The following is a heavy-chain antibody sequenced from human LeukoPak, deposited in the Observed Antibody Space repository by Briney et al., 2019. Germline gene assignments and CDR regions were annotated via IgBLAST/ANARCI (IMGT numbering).Heavy chain of an antibody. D-gene: IGHD5-12*01. CDR2: IRSKAYGGTT. J-gene: IGHJ4*02. CDR1: GFTFGDYA. Sequence: GVLRLSCTASGFTFGDYAMSWFRQAPGKGLEWVGFIRSKAYGGTTEYAASVKGRFTISRDDSKSIAYLQTNSLKTEDTAVYYCTRVVPNDGYNSPDFDYWGQGTLVTVSS. V-gene: IGHV3-49*03. CDR3: TRVVPNDGYNSPDFDY.